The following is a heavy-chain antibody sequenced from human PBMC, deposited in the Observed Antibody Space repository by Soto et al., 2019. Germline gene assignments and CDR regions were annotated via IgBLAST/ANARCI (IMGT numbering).Heavy chain of an antibody. V-gene: IGHV3-23*01. CDR1: GFTFSSYA. Sequence: EVQLLESGGGLVQPGGSLRLSCAASGFTFSSYAMRWVRQAPVKGLEWVSAISGSGDSTYYADSVKGRFTISRDNSKNTLYLQMTSLRAEDTAVYYWARRGSGSYYDYWGQGTLVTVSS. CDR3: ARRGSGSYYDY. J-gene: IGHJ4*02. D-gene: IGHD1-26*01. CDR2: ISGSGDST.